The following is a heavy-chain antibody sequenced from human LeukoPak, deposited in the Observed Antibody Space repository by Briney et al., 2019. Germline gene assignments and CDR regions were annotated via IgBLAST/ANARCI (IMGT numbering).Heavy chain of an antibody. D-gene: IGHD3-3*01. CDR3: ARDKDFWSGIYGMDV. V-gene: IGHV3-30-3*01. CDR1: GFTFSSYV. CDR2: ISYDGSNK. Sequence: PGGSLRLSCAASGFTFSSYVMHWVRQAPGKGLEWVAVISYDGSNKYYADSVKGRFTISRDNSKNTLYLQMNSLRAEDTAVYYCARDKDFWSGIYGMDVWGQGTTVTVSS. J-gene: IGHJ6*02.